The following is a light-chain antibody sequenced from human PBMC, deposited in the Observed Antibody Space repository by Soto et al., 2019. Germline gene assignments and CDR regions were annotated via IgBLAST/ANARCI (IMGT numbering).Light chain of an antibody. Sequence: QSALTQPASVSGSPGQSITISCTGTSSDVCGYNYVSWYQQHPGKGPKLLIYEVNNRPSGVSNRFSGSKSGNTASLTISGLQAEDEADYYCNSYTSSSTRVFGGGTKLTVL. CDR3: NSYTSSSTRV. CDR2: EVN. J-gene: IGLJ2*01. CDR1: SSDVCGYNY. V-gene: IGLV2-14*01.